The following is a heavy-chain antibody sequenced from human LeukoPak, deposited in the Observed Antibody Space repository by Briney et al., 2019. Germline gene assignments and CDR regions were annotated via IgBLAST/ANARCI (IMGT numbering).Heavy chain of an antibody. J-gene: IGHJ4*02. Sequence: SETLSLTCTVSGGSISSYYWSWIRQPAGKGLEWIGRIYTSGSTNYNPSLKSRVTMSVDTSKNQFSLKLSSVTAADTAVYYCARQRILGYCSGGSCYREYYFDYWGQGTLVTVSS. V-gene: IGHV4-4*07. D-gene: IGHD2-15*01. CDR2: IYTSGST. CDR3: ARQRILGYCSGGSCYREYYFDY. CDR1: GGSISSYY.